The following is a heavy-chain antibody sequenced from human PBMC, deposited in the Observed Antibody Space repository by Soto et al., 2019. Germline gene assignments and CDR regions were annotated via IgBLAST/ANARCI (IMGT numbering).Heavy chain of an antibody. Sequence: QSGGSLRLSCAASAFTFRNYWMSWVRQAPGKGLECVAKIKEDGSEKYYVDSVKGRFTISRDNSKNTLYLQMSSLRAEDTAVYYCARVPSSSYHYFEYWCQGTLVTVSS. D-gene: IGHD6-13*01. V-gene: IGHV3-7*02. CDR3: ARVPSSSYHYFEY. CDR1: AFTFRNYW. J-gene: IGHJ4*02. CDR2: IKEDGSEK.